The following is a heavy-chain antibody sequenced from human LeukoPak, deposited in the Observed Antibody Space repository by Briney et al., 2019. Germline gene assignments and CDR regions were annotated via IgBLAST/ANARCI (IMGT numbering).Heavy chain of an antibody. CDR2: ISSSGTTM. CDR3: AGDFYCSRTSCYAPSFDY. V-gene: IGHV3-48*03. J-gene: IGHJ4*02. D-gene: IGHD2-2*01. Sequence: PGGSLRLSCAGPGFTFSNYEMNWVRQAPGKGLEWVSYISSSGTTMYYADSVKGRFTISRDNSKNTLYLQMKSLRAEDTAVYYCAGDFYCSRTSCYAPSFDYWGQGTLVTVSS. CDR1: GFTFSNYE.